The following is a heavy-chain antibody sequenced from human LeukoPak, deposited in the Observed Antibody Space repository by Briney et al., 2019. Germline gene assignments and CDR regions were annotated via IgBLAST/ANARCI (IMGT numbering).Heavy chain of an antibody. CDR3: GSLKSSGYIIEH. CDR1: GFSFSSYA. J-gene: IGHJ4*02. Sequence: GGSLRLSCAASGFSFSSYAMSWVRQPPGKGLEWVSSFSGGGGDTYYADSVKGRFTISRDNSKNTLCLQMNSLRVEDTAVYYCGSLKSSGYIIEHWGQGTLVTVSS. D-gene: IGHD3-22*01. CDR2: FSGGGGDT. V-gene: IGHV3-23*01.